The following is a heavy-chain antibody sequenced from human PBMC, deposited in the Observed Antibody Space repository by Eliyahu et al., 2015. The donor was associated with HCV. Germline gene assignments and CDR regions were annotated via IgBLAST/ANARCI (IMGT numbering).Heavy chain of an antibody. CDR2: IDWDDDK. CDR1: XFSLSTSGMC. V-gene: IGHV2-70*15. CDR3: ARGGTLRLSTGGYYYGMDV. J-gene: IGHJ6*02. Sequence: QVTLKESGPALVKPTQTLTLTCTXSXFSLSTSGMCVSWXRQPPGKALXWLARIDWDDDKYYSTXLXTRLTISKDTSKNQVVLTMTNMDPVDTATYYCARGGTLRLSTGGYYYGMDVWGQGTTVTVSS. D-gene: IGHD1-14*01.